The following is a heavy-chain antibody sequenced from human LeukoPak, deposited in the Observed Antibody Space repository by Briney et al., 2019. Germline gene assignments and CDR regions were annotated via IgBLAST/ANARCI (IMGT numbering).Heavy chain of an antibody. CDR2: IGASGAST. D-gene: IGHD2-15*01. CDR1: GFPFSDYW. J-gene: IGHJ6*02. Sequence: GGSLRLSCEASGFPFSDYWMHWVRQAPGKGLEWVSTIGASGASTYYADSVKGRFTISRDNSKNTLCLQMNSLRAEDTAVYYCAKVAYCSDGSCRVGLDVWGQGTTVTVSS. CDR3: AKVAYCSDGSCRVGLDV. V-gene: IGHV3-23*01.